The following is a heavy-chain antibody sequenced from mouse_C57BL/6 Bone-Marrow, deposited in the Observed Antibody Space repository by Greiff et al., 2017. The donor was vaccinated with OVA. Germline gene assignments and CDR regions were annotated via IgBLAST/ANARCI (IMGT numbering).Heavy chain of an antibody. CDR3: AKLQLGRGAPGFAY. CDR1: GFSLTSYG. Sequence: VKLVESGPGLVAPSQSLSITCTVSGFSLTSYGVDWVRQPPGKGLEWLGVIWGGGSTNYNSALMSRLSISKDNSKSQVFVKMNSLQTDDTAMYYCAKLQLGRGAPGFAYWGQGTLVTVSA. CDR2: IWGGGST. V-gene: IGHV2-9*01. J-gene: IGHJ3*01. D-gene: IGHD4-1*02.